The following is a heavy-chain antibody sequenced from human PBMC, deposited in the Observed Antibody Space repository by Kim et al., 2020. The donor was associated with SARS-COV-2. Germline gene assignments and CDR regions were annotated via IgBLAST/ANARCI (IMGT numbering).Heavy chain of an antibody. CDR3: ARDWGLSSGHDY. J-gene: IGHJ4*02. V-gene: IGHV4-59*01. Sequence: NYNPALKSRVTISVDTSKNQCSLTLSSVTAADTAVYYCARDWGLSSGHDYWVQGTLVTVSS. D-gene: IGHD6-19*01.